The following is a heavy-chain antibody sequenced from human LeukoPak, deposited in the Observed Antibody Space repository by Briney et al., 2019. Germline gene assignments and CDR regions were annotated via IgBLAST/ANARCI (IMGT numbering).Heavy chain of an antibody. CDR2: INHSGST. D-gene: IGHD3-10*01. CDR3: ARHRRFITMVRGARAGGDWFDP. CDR1: GGSISSGSYY. V-gene: IGHV4-39*01. Sequence: PSETLSLTCTVSGGSISSGSYYWSWIRQPPGKGLEWIGEINHSGSTNYNPSLKSRVTISVDTSKNQFSLKLSSVTAADTAVYYCARHRRFITMVRGARAGGDWFDPWGQGTLVTVSS. J-gene: IGHJ5*02.